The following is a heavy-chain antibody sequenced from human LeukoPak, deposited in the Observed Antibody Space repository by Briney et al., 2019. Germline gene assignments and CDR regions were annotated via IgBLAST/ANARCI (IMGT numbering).Heavy chain of an antibody. V-gene: IGHV3-23*01. CDR2: ISGSGGST. CDR1: GFTFSSYG. Sequence: GGSLRLSCAASGFTFSSYGMSWVRQAPGKGLEWVSAISGSGGSTYYADSVKGRFTISRDNSKNTLYLQMNSLRAEDTAVYYCAKRPVVSNGDSFYFDYWGQGTLVTVSS. J-gene: IGHJ4*02. CDR3: AKRPVVSNGDSFYFDY. D-gene: IGHD2-15*01.